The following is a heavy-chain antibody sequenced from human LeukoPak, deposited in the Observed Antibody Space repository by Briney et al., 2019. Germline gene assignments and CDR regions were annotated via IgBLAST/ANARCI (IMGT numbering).Heavy chain of an antibody. D-gene: IGHD6-19*01. CDR2: ISWNSDSM. Sequence: GGSLRLSCAASGFSFDDYAMHWVRQVPGKGLEWVSGISWNSDSMRYADSVKGRFTVSRDNAKNSLYLQMNSLRTEDTAFYYCAKDGGHTSVLYYFECWGQGTLVTVSS. J-gene: IGHJ4*02. CDR1: GFSFDDYA. CDR3: AKDGGHTSVLYYFEC. V-gene: IGHV3-9*01.